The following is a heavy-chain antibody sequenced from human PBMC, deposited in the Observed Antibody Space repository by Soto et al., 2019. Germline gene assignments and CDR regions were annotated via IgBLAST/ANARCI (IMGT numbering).Heavy chain of an antibody. J-gene: IGHJ4*02. CDR1: GFTFSSYG. Sequence: GGSLRLSCAASGFTFSSYGMHWVRQAPGKGLEWVAVISYDGSNKYYADSVKGRFTISRDNSKNTLYLQMNSLRAEDTAVYYCANIQRRKSPLDYWGQGTLVTVSS. CDR2: ISYDGSNK. V-gene: IGHV3-30*18. CDR3: ANIQRRKSPLDY.